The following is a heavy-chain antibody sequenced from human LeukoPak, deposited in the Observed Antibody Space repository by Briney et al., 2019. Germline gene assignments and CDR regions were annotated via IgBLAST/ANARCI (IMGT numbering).Heavy chain of an antibody. CDR2: ISGSGGST. Sequence: PGPSLRLSCAPAAFTFTSYAMSCVRHAPGNGLEWVSSISGSGGSTCYADSVKGRLTISRDNSKNTLYLEMKRLRAEDTAVYYCAKGASGSSWYNWFDPWGQGTLVTVSS. CDR1: AFTFTSYA. V-gene: IGHV3-23*01. J-gene: IGHJ5*02. D-gene: IGHD6-13*01. CDR3: AKGASGSSWYNWFDP.